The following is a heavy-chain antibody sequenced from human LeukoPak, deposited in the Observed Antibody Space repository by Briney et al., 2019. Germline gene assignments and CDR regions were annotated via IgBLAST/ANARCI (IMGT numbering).Heavy chain of an antibody. Sequence: GRSLRLSCVVSGLRFRNYGMHWVRQAPGKGLEWVAVIYYDGSNQYYADSVKGRFTVSRDNAKNTLYLQTDSLRAEDTAVYYCATDRNSGKYYDYWGQGTLVTVSS. CDR2: IYYDGSNQ. J-gene: IGHJ4*02. CDR3: ATDRNSGKYYDY. V-gene: IGHV3-33*01. CDR1: GLRFRNYG. D-gene: IGHD1-26*01.